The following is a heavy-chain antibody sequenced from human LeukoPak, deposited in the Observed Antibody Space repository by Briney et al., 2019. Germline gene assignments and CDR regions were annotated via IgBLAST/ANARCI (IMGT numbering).Heavy chain of an antibody. J-gene: IGHJ4*02. CDR3: ARRGDSSGYIGY. Sequence: SETLSLTCTVSGGSISTNSYYWGWIRQPPGKGLEWIGSIYYSGSTYYNPSLKSRVTISVDTSKNQFSLKLSSVTAADTAVYYCARRGDSSGYIGYWGQGTLVTVSS. D-gene: IGHD3-22*01. CDR2: IYYSGST. V-gene: IGHV4-39*07. CDR1: GGSISTNSYY.